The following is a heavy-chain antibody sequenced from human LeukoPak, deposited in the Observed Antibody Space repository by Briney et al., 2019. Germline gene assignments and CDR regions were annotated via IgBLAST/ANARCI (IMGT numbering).Heavy chain of an antibody. CDR3: ARHRASMAARWVFDY. J-gene: IGHJ4*02. Sequence: TSETLSLTCTVSGGSISSYYWSWIRQPPGKGLEWIGYIYTSGSTNYNPSLKSRVTISVDTSKNQFSLKLSSVTAADTAVYYCARHRASMAARWVFDYWGQGTLVTVSS. CDR1: GGSISSYY. V-gene: IGHV4-4*09. D-gene: IGHD6-6*01. CDR2: IYTSGST.